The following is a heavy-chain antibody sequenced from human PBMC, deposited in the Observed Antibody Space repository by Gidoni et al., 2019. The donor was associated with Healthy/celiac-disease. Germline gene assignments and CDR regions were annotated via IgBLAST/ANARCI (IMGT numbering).Heavy chain of an antibody. D-gene: IGHD2-21*02. CDR2: ISYDGSNK. CDR3: AKDQYEGAYCGGDCYSGFDY. Sequence: QVQLVESGAGVVQPGRYLRLSCAASGFTFSRYGMHCVRQAPGKGLEWVAVISYDGSNKDYADSVKGRFTISRDNSKNTLYLQMNSLRAEDTAVYYCAKDQYEGAYCGGDCYSGFDYWGQGTLVTVSS. V-gene: IGHV3-30*18. J-gene: IGHJ4*02. CDR1: GFTFSRYG.